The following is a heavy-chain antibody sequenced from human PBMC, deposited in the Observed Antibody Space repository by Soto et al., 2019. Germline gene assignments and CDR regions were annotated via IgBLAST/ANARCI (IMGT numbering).Heavy chain of an antibody. Sequence: PSETLSLTCTVSGGSISSYYWSWIRQPPGKGLEWIGYIYYSGITNYNPSLKSRVTISVDTSKNQFSLKLSSVTAADTAVYYCARIVGSGYYGNFDYWGQGTLVTVSS. J-gene: IGHJ4*02. D-gene: IGHD3-22*01. CDR1: GGSISSYY. CDR2: IYYSGIT. CDR3: ARIVGSGYYGNFDY. V-gene: IGHV4-59*01.